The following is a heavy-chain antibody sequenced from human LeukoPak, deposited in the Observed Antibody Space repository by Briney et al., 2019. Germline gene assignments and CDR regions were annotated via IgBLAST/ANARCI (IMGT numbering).Heavy chain of an antibody. CDR2: ISGSGNSP. V-gene: IGHV3-23*01. J-gene: IGHJ4*02. D-gene: IGHD1-26*01. CDR3: ARDLSGSYCLDF. CDR1: GFTFTSHA. Sequence: PGGSLRLSCVTSGFTFTSHAMSWVRQAPGKGLQWVSAISGSGNSPYYADSVKGRFTISRDNSKNILYLQMNSLTVEDTAIYYCARDLSGSYCLDFWGQGTLVTVSS.